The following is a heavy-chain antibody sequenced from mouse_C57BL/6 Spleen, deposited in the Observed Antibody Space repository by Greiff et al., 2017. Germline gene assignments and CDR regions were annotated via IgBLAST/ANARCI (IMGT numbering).Heavy chain of an antibody. CDR1: GYTFTSYW. CDR2: IDPNSGGT. Sequence: QVQLQQPGAELVKPGASVKLSCKASGYTFTSYWMHWVKQRPGRGLEWIGRIDPNSGGTKYNEKFKGKATLTVDKPSSTAYLQLSSLTSEDSAVDYCARGVYDGYYYAMGCWGQGTSVTVSS. CDR3: ARGVYDGYYYAMGC. J-gene: IGHJ4*01. V-gene: IGHV1-72*01. D-gene: IGHD2-3*01.